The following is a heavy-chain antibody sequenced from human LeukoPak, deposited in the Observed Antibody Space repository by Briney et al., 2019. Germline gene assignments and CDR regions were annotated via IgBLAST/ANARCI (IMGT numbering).Heavy chain of an antibody. Sequence: GGSLRLSCAASGFTFSSYAMRWVRPAPGKGLEYVSAISSNGGSTYYANSVKGRFTISRDNSKNTLYLQINSLKAEDTAEYYCARRAAAYSHPYDYWGQGTLVTVSS. CDR1: GFTFSSYA. J-gene: IGHJ4*02. V-gene: IGHV3-64*01. CDR3: ARRAAAYSHPYDY. D-gene: IGHD2-15*01. CDR2: ISSNGGST.